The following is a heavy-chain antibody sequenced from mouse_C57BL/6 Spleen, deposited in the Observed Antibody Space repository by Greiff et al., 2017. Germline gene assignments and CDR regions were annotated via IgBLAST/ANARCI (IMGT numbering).Heavy chain of an antibody. V-gene: IGHV1-61*01. CDR1: GYTFTSYW. CDR2: IYPSDSET. Sequence: QVQLQQPGAELVRPGSSVKLSCKASGYTFTSYWMDLVKQRPGQGLEWIGNIYPSDSETHYNQKFKDKATLTVDKSSSTAYMQLSSLTSEDSAVYYCARKGNYAMDYWGQGTSVTVSS. J-gene: IGHJ4*01. CDR3: ARKGNYAMDY.